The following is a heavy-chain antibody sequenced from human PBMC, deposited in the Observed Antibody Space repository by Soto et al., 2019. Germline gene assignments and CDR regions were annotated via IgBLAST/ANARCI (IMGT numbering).Heavy chain of an antibody. J-gene: IGHJ4*02. D-gene: IGHD6-13*01. CDR2: IIPYYNTL. CDR3: ASGASRWYPYFFDS. Sequence: QAQVVQSGAEVRKPGSSVKLSCKASEGTFNSYAIAWVRQAPGQGLEWMGGIIPYYNTLNYAQKFQDRVTITADDSTNTVYIELSSLRSYDPAVYFCASGASRWYPYFFDSWAQGTLVTVSS. V-gene: IGHV1-69*01. CDR1: EGTFNSYA.